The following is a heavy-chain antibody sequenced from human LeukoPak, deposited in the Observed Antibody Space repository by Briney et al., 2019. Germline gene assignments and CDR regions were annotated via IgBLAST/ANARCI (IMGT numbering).Heavy chain of an antibody. CDR1: GYSSTAYW. V-gene: IGHV5-51*01. J-gene: IGHJ4*02. D-gene: IGHD6-19*01. CDR2: IYPGDSDT. CDR3: ARHRPHTDSNSVADYYFDY. Sequence: GESLKISCKGSGYSSTAYWIGWVRQMPGKGLEWMGIIYPGDSDTKYSPSFQGQVTISADKAISTAYLQWSNLKASDTAMYYCARHRPHTDSNSVADYYFDYWGQGTLVTVSS.